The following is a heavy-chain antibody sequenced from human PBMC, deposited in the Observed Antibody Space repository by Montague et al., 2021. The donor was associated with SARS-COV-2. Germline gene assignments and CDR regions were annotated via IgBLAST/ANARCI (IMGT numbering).Heavy chain of an antibody. D-gene: IGHD3-9*01. CDR2: VDHSGNT. Sequence: SETLSLTCAVSGGSFRSYYWSWIRQSPGKGLEWIGYVDHSGNTNYNPSLKSRVTISVDISKNQFSVKLTSATAADTGVYYCARGTRNFPIVMLGASTRTYMDAWGKGTPVTVSS. CDR3: ARGTRNFPIVMLGASTRTYMDA. CDR1: GGSFRSYY. V-gene: IGHV4-34*01. J-gene: IGHJ6*03.